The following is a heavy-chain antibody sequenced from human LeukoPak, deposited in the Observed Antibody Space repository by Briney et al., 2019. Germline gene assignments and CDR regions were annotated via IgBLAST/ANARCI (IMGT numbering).Heavy chain of an antibody. CDR2: IYYSGST. V-gene: IGHV4-39*01. CDR3: ASTIFGVVHFDY. J-gene: IGHJ4*02. CDR1: GGSISSSSYY. D-gene: IGHD3-3*01. Sequence: SETLSLTCTVSGGSISSSSYYWGWIRQPPGKGLEWIGSIYYSGSTYYNPSLKSRVTISVDTSKNQFSLKLSSVTAADTAVYYCASTIFGVVHFDYWGQGTLVTVSS.